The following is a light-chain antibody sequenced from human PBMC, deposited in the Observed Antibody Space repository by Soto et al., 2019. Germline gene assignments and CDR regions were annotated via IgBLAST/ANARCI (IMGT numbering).Light chain of an antibody. Sequence: QSVLTQPASVSGSPGQSITISCTGTSGDIGSYNRVSWYQQHPGKAPKLIIYEVTDRPSGVSNRFSGSKSGNTASLTVSVIQPEDEAECYWTSYPNVRTRGVIVGTGTTLTVL. J-gene: IGLJ1*01. CDR2: EVT. CDR3: TSYPNVRTRGVI. CDR1: SGDIGSYNR. V-gene: IGLV2-14*01.